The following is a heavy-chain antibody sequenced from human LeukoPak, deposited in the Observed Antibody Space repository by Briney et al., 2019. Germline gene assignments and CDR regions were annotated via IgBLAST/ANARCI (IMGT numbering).Heavy chain of an antibody. V-gene: IGHV3-30*02. Sequence: GGSLRLSCAASGFTFSSYGMHWVRQAPGKGLEWGAFIRYDGSNKYYADSVKGRFTISRDNSKNTLYLQMNSLRAEDTAVYYCAKYPYYYDSSGYYAEYFQHWGQGTLVTVSS. CDR3: AKYPYYYDSSGYYAEYFQH. D-gene: IGHD3-22*01. J-gene: IGHJ1*01. CDR1: GFTFSSYG. CDR2: IRYDGSNK.